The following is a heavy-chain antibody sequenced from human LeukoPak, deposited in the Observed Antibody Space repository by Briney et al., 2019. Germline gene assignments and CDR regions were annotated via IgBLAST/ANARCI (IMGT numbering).Heavy chain of an antibody. J-gene: IGHJ5*02. CDR2: IYHSGRT. V-gene: IGHV4-38-2*02. CDR1: GYSISSGYY. Sequence: SETLSLTCTVSGYSISSGYYWGWIRQPPGKGLEWIGSIYHSGRTYYNPSLKSRVTISVDTSKNQFSLKLNSVTAADTAVYYCARNRYYYGSGNYGVPNWFDPWGQGTLVTVSS. CDR3: ARNRYYYGSGNYGVPNWFDP. D-gene: IGHD3-10*01.